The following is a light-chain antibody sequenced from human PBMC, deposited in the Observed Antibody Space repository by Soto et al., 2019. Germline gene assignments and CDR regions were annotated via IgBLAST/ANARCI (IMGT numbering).Light chain of an antibody. Sequence: QSALTQPPSVSGAPGQRVTISCTGSSSNIGAGYDVHWYQQLPGTAPKLLIYGNSNRPSGVPDRFSGSKSGTSASLAITGLQAEDEADYYSQSYDSSLSGHVVFGGGTKLTVL. J-gene: IGLJ2*01. V-gene: IGLV1-40*01. CDR2: GNS. CDR1: SSNIGAGYD. CDR3: QSYDSSLSGHVV.